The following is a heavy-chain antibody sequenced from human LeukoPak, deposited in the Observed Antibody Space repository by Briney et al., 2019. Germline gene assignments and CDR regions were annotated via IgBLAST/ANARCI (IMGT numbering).Heavy chain of an antibody. CDR1: GFTFGIYA. J-gene: IGHJ4*02. Sequence: GGSLRLSCAASGFTFGIYAMTWVRQAPGEGLEWVSAIGSGAGTTYYTDSVKGRFTISRDNSKNTLYLQMNGLRADDTAVYYCARDRTLSLNGAIDYWGQGTLVTVSS. CDR2: IGSGAGTT. CDR3: ARDRTLSLNGAIDY. D-gene: IGHD2-8*01. V-gene: IGHV3-23*01.